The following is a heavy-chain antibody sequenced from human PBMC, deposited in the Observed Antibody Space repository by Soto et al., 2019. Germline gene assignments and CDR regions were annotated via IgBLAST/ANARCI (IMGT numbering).Heavy chain of an antibody. CDR2: IIPILGIA. D-gene: IGHD2-2*01. CDR1: GGTFSSYT. J-gene: IGHJ5*02. Sequence: QVQLVQSGAEVKKPGSSVKVSCKASGGTFSSYTISWVRQAPGQGLEWMGRIIPILGIANYAQKFQGRVTITAYKSTSTAYMELSSLRSEDTAVYYCATVGXXAASWGWFDPWGQGTLVTVSS. V-gene: IGHV1-69*02. CDR3: ATVGXXAASWGWFDP.